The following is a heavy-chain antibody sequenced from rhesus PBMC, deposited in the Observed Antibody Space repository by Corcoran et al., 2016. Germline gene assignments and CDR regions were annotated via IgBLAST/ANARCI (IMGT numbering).Heavy chain of an antibody. Sequence: EVQLVQSGAEVKKPGASVKISCKASGYTFTDYYLHWVRQAPGKGHEWMGRVDPEDGEAKHAQKFQDRGTITAETSTDTAYMELSSLRSEDTAVYYCATEWADTAGTVLYYWGQGVLVTVSS. J-gene: IGHJ4*01. CDR2: VDPEDGEA. V-gene: IGHV1-111*02. CDR1: GYTFTDYY. CDR3: ATEWADTAGTVLYY. D-gene: IGHD5-24*01.